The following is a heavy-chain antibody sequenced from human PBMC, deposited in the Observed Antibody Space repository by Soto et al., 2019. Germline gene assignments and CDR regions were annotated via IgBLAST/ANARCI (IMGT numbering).Heavy chain of an antibody. D-gene: IGHD3-3*01. CDR1: GGSFSSGGYY. Sequence: QVQLQESGPGLVKPSQTLSLTCTGSGGSFSSGGYYWTWLRQRPGEGLEWIAYIFYSGSTYYNPSLKSRVTISAYPSKDKFSLNVISVTAADAVVYYCVRGVGITIFGAVPTWPFVDHWCQRALGTVSS. V-gene: IGHV4-31*03. CDR3: VRGVGITIFGAVPTWPFVDH. J-gene: IGHJ4*02. CDR2: IFYSGST.